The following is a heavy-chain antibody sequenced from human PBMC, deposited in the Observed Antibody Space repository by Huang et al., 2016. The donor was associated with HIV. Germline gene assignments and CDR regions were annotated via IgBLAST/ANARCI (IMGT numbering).Heavy chain of an antibody. V-gene: IGHV1-8*02. CDR1: GYTFTNYA. Sequence: QVHLVQSGAEVKKPGASVKVSCKASGYTFTNYAINWVRQAPGRGLEGMGWMNPNTGNTGFAQSFQGRVTMTRKTSITTAYMELTSLTSEDTAGYYCARSAYGDLDYWGLGTLVIVSS. CDR2: MNPNTGNT. D-gene: IGHD4-17*01. J-gene: IGHJ4*02. CDR3: ARSAYGDLDY.